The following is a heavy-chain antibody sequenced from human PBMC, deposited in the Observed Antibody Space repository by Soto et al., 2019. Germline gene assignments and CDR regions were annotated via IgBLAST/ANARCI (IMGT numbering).Heavy chain of an antibody. J-gene: IGHJ6*02. CDR3: ARDFFSGSYSAYYGMDV. D-gene: IGHD1-26*01. CDR1: GGTFSSYT. V-gene: IGHV1-69*08. Sequence: QVQLVQSGAEVKKPGSSVKVSCKASGGTFSSYTISWVRQAPGQGLEWMGRIIPILGIANYAQKFQGRVTITAAKSTSTAYMELSSLRSEDTAVYYCARDFFSGSYSAYYGMDVWGQGTTVTVSS. CDR2: IIPILGIA.